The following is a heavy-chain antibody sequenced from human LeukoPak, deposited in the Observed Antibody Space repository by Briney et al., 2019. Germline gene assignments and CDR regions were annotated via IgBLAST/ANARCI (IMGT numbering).Heavy chain of an antibody. CDR1: GGSFSGYY. J-gene: IGHJ5*02. V-gene: IGHV4-34*01. CDR3: ARSIVVVPAAIGWFDP. Sequence: SETLSLTCAVCGGSFSGYYWSWIRQPPGKGLEWMGEINHSGSTNYNPSLKSRGTISVDTSKNQFSLKLSSVTAADTAVYYCARSIVVVPAAIGWFDPWGQGTLVTVSS. CDR2: INHSGST. D-gene: IGHD2-2*01.